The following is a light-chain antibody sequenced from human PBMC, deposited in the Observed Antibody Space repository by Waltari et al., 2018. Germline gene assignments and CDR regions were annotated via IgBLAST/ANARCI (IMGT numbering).Light chain of an antibody. V-gene: IGKV3-20*01. CDR3: QQYDISPLT. CDR2: DTS. Sequence: EIVLMQSPGTLSLSPGERATLSCRASQTVRTTYLAWYQQKPGQAPTLLIYDTSSRATGIPDRFSGSGSGTDFSLTISSLEPEDFAVYYCQQYDISPLTFGGGTKVETK. J-gene: IGKJ4*01. CDR1: QTVRTTY.